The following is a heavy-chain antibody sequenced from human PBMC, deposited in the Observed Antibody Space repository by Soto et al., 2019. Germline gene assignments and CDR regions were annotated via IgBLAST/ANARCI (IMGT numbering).Heavy chain of an antibody. Sequence: EVQLVESGGGLVQPGGSLRLSCAASGFTFSNSWMSWVRQALGKGLEWVATIKQDGSERYYVDSVKGRFTISRDNAKNSLYLQMDSLGAEDTAVYYCARNFCRRTSCNLPNWFDLWGQGTLVTVSS. CDR2: IKQDGSER. CDR3: ARNFCRRTSCNLPNWFDL. J-gene: IGHJ5*02. D-gene: IGHD2-2*01. CDR1: GFTFSNSW. V-gene: IGHV3-7*01.